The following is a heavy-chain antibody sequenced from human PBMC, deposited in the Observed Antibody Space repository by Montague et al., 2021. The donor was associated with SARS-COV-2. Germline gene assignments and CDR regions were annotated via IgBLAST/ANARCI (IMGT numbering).Heavy chain of an antibody. CDR3: ARGRAARSITIFGVVNPAIRYYYYMDV. CDR2: IKESEST. Sequence: SETLSLTCAVYGGSFSGYYWSWIRKPPGKGLEGFGGIKESESTNYNRSPKSQLPKQVETPKNQFSLKLSSVTAADTAVYYCARGRAARSITIFGVVNPAIRYYYYMDVWGKGTTVTVSS. V-gene: IGHV4-34*01. CDR1: GGSFSGYY. J-gene: IGHJ6*03. D-gene: IGHD3-3*01.